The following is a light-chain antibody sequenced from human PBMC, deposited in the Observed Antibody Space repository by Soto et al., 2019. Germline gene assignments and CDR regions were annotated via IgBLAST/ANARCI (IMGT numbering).Light chain of an antibody. CDR3: SSYAGSNNGNVV. CDR2: EVS. J-gene: IGLJ2*01. CDR1: SSDVGGYNY. Sequence: QSALTQPPSASGSPGQSVTISCTGTSSDVGGYNYVPWYQQHPGKAPKLMIYEVSKRPSGVPDRFSGSKSGNTASLTVSGLQAEDEADYYCSSYAGSNNGNVVFGGGTKLTVL. V-gene: IGLV2-8*01.